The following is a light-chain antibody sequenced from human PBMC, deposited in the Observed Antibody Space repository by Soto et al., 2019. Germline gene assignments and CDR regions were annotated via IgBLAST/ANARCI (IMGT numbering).Light chain of an antibody. CDR1: ESVTNY. J-gene: IGKJ5*01. CDR3: QQYHNWPIT. CDR2: DVS. Sequence: EIVLTQSPATLSLSPGESGTLSCRASESVTNYLAWYKQKPGQAPRLLVYDVSNRATGIPARFRGSGSGTEFTLTISSLQSEDFAVYYCQQYHNWPITFGQGTRLEIK. V-gene: IGKV3-11*01.